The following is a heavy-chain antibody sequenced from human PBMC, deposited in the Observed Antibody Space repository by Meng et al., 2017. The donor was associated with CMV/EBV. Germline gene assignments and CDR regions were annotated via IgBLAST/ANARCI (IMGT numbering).Heavy chain of an antibody. CDR1: GGTFSSYA. CDR3: AKDGWDTAMPEGVNGMDV. V-gene: IGHV1-69*05. Sequence: SVKVSCKASGGTFSSYAISWVRQAPGQGLEWMGGIIPIFGTANYAQKFQGRVTITTDESTSTAYMELSSLRSEDTAVYYCAKDGWDTAMPEGVNGMDVWGQGTTVTVSS. CDR2: IIPIFGTA. D-gene: IGHD5-18*01. J-gene: IGHJ6*02.